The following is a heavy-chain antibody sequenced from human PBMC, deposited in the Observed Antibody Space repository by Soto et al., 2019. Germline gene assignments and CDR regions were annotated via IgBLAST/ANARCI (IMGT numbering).Heavy chain of an antibody. CDR2: MYHSGTF. J-gene: IGHJ5*02. CDR1: GGSIGGVGYS. Sequence: PSETLSLTCAVSGGSIGGVGYSWGWIRQPPGGGLEWIGYMYHSGTFLKSPSLKTRLTLSLDMSKNQFSLTLNSMTAADTAVYYCARAQFYSGSGNYNNLMFDAWGQGIQVTVS. CDR3: ARAQFYSGSGNYNNLMFDA. V-gene: IGHV4-30-2*01. D-gene: IGHD3-10*01.